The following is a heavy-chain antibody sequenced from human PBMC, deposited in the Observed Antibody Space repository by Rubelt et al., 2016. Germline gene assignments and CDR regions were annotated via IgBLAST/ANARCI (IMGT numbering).Heavy chain of an antibody. CDR3: ARIDCTGCYEIDY. CDR1: GYNFGTYG. J-gene: IGHJ4*02. V-gene: IGHV1-18*01. D-gene: IGHD2-8*02. CDR2: ISAKNGNR. Sequence: QVQLVQSGGEVKKPGASVRVSCKASGYNFGTYGITWVRQAPGQGLEWMGYISAKNGNRNYVDKFQGRVTMTIDTSTSTAYMDLRRLRIDDNAVYYCARIDCTGCYEIDYWGQGTLVSVSS.